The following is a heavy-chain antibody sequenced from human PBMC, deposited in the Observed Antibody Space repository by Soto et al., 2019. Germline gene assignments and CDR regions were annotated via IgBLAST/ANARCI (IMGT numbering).Heavy chain of an antibody. V-gene: IGHV1-69*02. CDR1: GGTFSSYT. CDR3: AMPFLRDSLRLDSYGYSPYYYYMDV. CDR2: IIPILGIA. J-gene: IGHJ6*03. D-gene: IGHD5-18*01. Sequence: ASVKVSCKASGGTFSSYTISWVRQAPGQGLEWMGRIIPILGIANYAQKFQGRVTITADKSTSTAYMELSSLRSEDTAVYYCAMPFLRDSLRLDSYGYSPYYYYMDVCGKGTTVTVSS.